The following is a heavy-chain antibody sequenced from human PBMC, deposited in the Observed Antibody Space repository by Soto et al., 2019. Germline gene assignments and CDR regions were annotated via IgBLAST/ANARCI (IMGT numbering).Heavy chain of an antibody. Sequence: GGSLRLSCAVSGFTLNNAWMNWVRQAPGKGLEWVGRIKSKTDGGTTDYAAPVKGRFTISRDDSKNTLYLQMNSLKTEDTAVYYCTTDSLYSSSRHWGQGTLVTVSS. J-gene: IGHJ4*02. CDR1: GFTLNNAW. CDR3: TTDSLYSSSRH. V-gene: IGHV3-15*07. D-gene: IGHD6-6*01. CDR2: IKSKTDGGTT.